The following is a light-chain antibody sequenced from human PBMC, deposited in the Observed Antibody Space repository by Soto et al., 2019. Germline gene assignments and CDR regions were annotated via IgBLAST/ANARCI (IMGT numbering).Light chain of an antibody. CDR2: AAS. J-gene: IGKJ1*01. CDR1: QGISNY. CDR3: QKYNSAPRT. V-gene: IGKV1-27*01. Sequence: DIQMTQSPSSLSASVGDRVTITCRASQGISNYLAWYQQKPGKVPKLLIYAASTLQSGVPSRFSGSGSGTXXXLTIXSXQPEDVATYYCQKYNSAPRTFGQGTKVEIK.